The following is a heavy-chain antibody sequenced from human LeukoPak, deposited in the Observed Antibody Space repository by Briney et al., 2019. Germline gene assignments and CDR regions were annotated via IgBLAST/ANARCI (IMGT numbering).Heavy chain of an antibody. CDR2: IYYSGST. CDR3: ARGGPRFPTQH. J-gene: IGHJ1*01. Sequence: SETLSLTCTVSGGSISSYYWSWIRQPPGKGLEWIGYIYYSGSTNYNPSLKSRVTISVDTSKNQFSLKLSSVTAADTAVYYRARGGPRFPTQHWGQGTLVTVSS. V-gene: IGHV4-59*01. CDR1: GGSISSYY.